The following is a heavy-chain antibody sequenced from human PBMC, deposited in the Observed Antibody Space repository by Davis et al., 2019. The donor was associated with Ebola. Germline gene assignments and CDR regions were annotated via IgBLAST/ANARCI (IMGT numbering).Heavy chain of an antibody. CDR1: GYTFTGYY. J-gene: IGHJ4*02. D-gene: IGHD5-18*01. CDR3: ARVPSRGYSYGWGY. CDR2: INPNSGGT. V-gene: IGHV1-2*06. Sequence: ASVKVSCKASGYTFTGYYMHWVRQAPGQGLEWMGRINPNSGGTNYAQKFQGRVTMTRDTSISTAYMELSRLRSDDTAVYYCARVPSRGYSYGWGYWGQGTLVTVSS.